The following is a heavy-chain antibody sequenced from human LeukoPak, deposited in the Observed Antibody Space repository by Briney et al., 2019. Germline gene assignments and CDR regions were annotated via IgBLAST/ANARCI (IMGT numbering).Heavy chain of an antibody. J-gene: IGHJ3*02. CDR2: IHHSGST. CDR3: ARTPGLLSAFDI. V-gene: IGHV4-38-2*02. Sequence: PSETLSLTCTVSGYSISSGYYWGWIRQPPGKGLEWIGSIHHSGSTYYNPSLRSRVTISVDTSKNQFSLKVSSVTAADTAVYYCARTPGLLSAFDIWGQGTMVTVSS. D-gene: IGHD6-19*01. CDR1: GYSISSGYY.